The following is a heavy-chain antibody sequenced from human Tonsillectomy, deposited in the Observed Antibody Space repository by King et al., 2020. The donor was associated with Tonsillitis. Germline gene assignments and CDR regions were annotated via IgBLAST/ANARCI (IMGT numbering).Heavy chain of an antibody. CDR2: INPSGGST. D-gene: IGHD3-22*01. CDR3: ARDPYYYDSSGYYAKYYFDY. Sequence: QLVQSGAEVKKPGASVKVSCKASGYTFTSYYMHWVRQAPGQGLEWMGIINPSGGSTSYAQKFQGRVTMTSDTSTSTVYMELSSLRSEDTAVYYCARDPYYYDSSGYYAKYYFDYWGKGTLVTVSA. V-gene: IGHV1-46*01. J-gene: IGHJ4*02. CDR1: GYTFTSYY.